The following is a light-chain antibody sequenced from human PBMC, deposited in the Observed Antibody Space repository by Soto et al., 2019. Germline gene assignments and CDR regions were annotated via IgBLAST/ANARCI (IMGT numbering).Light chain of an antibody. J-gene: IGKJ5*01. CDR2: DAS. Sequence: EIVLTQSPGTLSLSPGERATLSCRASQRVSSSWLAWYQQKPGQAPRLLIYDASGRATGSPDRFSGSGSGTDFTLTISRLEPEDFAVYYCQQYGSSPITFGQGTRLEIK. CDR3: QQYGSSPIT. CDR1: QRVSSSW. V-gene: IGKV3-20*01.